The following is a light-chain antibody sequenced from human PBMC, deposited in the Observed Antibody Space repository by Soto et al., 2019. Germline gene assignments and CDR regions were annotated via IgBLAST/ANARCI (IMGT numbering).Light chain of an antibody. CDR3: CSYAGSYTYG. CDR2: DVS. V-gene: IGLV2-11*01. CDR1: SSDVGGYNY. J-gene: IGLJ1*01. Sequence: QSVLTPPRSVSGSPGQSVTISCTGTSSDVGGYNYVSWYQQHPGKAPKLMIYDVSKRPSGVPDRFSGSKSGNTASLTISGLQTEDEADYYCCSYAGSYTYGFGTGTKVTVL.